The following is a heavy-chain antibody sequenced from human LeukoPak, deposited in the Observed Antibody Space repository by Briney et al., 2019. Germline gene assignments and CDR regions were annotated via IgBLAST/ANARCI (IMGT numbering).Heavy chain of an antibody. J-gene: IGHJ4*02. D-gene: IGHD3-10*01. CDR3: ARGSWSLPFDY. CDR2: IYSGGST. V-gene: IGHV3-66*01. Sequence: PGGSLRLSCAASGFTVSSNYMSWVRQAPGKGLEWVSVIYSGGSTYYADSVKGRFTISRDNSKNTLYLQMNSLRAEDTAVCYCARGSWSLPFDYWGQGTLVTVSP. CDR1: GFTVSSNY.